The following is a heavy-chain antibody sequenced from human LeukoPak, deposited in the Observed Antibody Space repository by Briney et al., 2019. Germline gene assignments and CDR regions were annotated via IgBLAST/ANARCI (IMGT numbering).Heavy chain of an antibody. CDR2: ISYDGSNK. CDR1: GFTFSRYG. D-gene: IGHD1-20*01. CDR3: AKVAYNWISYGPFDY. Sequence: GGSLRLSCAASGFTFSRYGMHWVRQAPGKGLEWVAVISYDGSNKYYADSVKGRFTISRDNSKNTLYLQMNSLRAEDTAVYYCAKVAYNWISYGPFDYWGQGTLVTVSS. J-gene: IGHJ4*02. V-gene: IGHV3-30*18.